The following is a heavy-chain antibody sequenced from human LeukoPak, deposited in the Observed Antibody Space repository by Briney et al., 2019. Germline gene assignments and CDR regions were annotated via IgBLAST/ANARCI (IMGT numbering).Heavy chain of an antibody. Sequence: ASVKVSCTASGYTFTGYYMHWVRQAPGQGLEWMGWINPNSGGTNYAQKFQGWVTMTRDTSISTAYMELSRLRSDDTAVYYCARDRTGYDILTGYSYDAFDIWGQGTMVTVSS. CDR1: GYTFTGYY. V-gene: IGHV1-2*04. D-gene: IGHD3-9*01. J-gene: IGHJ3*02. CDR3: ARDRTGYDILTGYSYDAFDI. CDR2: INPNSGGT.